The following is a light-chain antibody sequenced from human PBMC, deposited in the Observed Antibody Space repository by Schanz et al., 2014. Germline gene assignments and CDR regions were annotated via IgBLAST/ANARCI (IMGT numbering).Light chain of an antibody. Sequence: QSALTQPPSASGSPGQSVTISCTGTSSDVGGYNYVSWYQQHPGKAPKLMIYEVSERPSGVSNRFSGSKSGNTASLTISGLQAEDEADYYCCSYAGSSTVVFGGGTKLTVL. CDR2: EVS. CDR1: SSDVGGYNY. J-gene: IGLJ2*01. CDR3: CSYAGSSTVV. V-gene: IGLV2-23*02.